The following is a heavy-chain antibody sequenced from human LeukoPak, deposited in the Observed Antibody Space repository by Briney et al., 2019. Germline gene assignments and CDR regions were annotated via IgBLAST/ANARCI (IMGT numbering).Heavy chain of an antibody. V-gene: IGHV4-39*07. CDR1: GGSISSSSYY. CDR3: ARGSSSWLDCYMDV. D-gene: IGHD6-13*01. Sequence: TSETLSLTCTVSGGSISSSSYYWGWIRQPPGKGLEWIGSIYYSGSTYYNPSLKSRVTISVDTSKNQFSLKLSSVTAADTAVYYCARGSSSWLDCYMDVWGKGTTVTVSS. J-gene: IGHJ6*03. CDR2: IYYSGST.